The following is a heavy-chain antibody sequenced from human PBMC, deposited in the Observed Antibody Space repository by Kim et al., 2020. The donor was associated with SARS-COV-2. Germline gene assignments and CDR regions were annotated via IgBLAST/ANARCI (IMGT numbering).Heavy chain of an antibody. CDR3: ARGAVAAPTPTGHDY. D-gene: IGHD6-6*01. V-gene: IGHV3-21*01. Sequence: GGSLRLSCAASGFTFSSYSMNWVRQAPGKGLEWVSSISSSSSYIYYADSVKGRFTISRDNAKNSLYLQMNSLRAEDTAVYYCARGAVAAPTPTGHDYWGQGTLVTVSS. CDR1: GFTFSSYS. CDR2: ISSSSSYI. J-gene: IGHJ4*02.